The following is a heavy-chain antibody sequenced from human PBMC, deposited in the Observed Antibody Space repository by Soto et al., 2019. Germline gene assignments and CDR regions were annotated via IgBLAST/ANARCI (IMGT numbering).Heavy chain of an antibody. D-gene: IGHD5-18*01. Sequence: SETLSLTCTVSGGSISSSSYYWGWIRQPPGKGLEWIGSIYYSGSTYYNPSLKSRVTISVDTSKNQFSLKLSSVTAADTAVYYCASFYSYRDDYWGQGTLVTVSS. CDR3: ASFYSYRDDY. V-gene: IGHV4-39*07. CDR1: GGSISSSSYY. J-gene: IGHJ4*02. CDR2: IYYSGST.